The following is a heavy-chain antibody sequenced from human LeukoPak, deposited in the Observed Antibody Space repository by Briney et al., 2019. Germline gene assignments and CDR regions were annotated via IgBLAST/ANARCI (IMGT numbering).Heavy chain of an antibody. CDR1: GGSINNYY. V-gene: IGHV4-59*01. J-gene: IGHJ6*03. CDR2: ISYSGST. Sequence: PSETLSLTCTVSGGSINNYYWNWIRQPPGKGLEWIGYISYSGSTDYDPSLKSRVTISIDTSKNQFSLKLNSATAADTAIYYCARETNMVTADHYHYYMDVWGKGTTITVSS. CDR3: ARETNMVTADHYHYYMDV. D-gene: IGHD2-21*02.